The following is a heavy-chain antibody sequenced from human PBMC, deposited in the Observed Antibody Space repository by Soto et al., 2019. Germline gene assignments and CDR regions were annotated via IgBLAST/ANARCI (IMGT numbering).Heavy chain of an antibody. CDR1: GGTFSSYS. Sequence: QVQLVQSGAEVKTPGSSVKVSCEASGGTFSSYSINWVRQAPGQGLEWMGGLIPMFGTTDYAQRFQGRVTFTADESTSTASMEVPNLTSEDTAVYYCARAVVLTFSRFYDVDVWGQGTTVTVSS. V-gene: IGHV1-69*01. J-gene: IGHJ6*02. CDR3: ARAVVLTFSRFYDVDV. CDR2: LIPMFGTT. D-gene: IGHD2-2*01.